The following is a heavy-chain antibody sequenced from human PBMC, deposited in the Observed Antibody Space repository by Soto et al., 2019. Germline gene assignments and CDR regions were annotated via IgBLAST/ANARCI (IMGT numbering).Heavy chain of an antibody. J-gene: IGHJ6*02. V-gene: IGHV4-30-4*01. D-gene: IGHD2-15*01. CDR1: GGSISSGDYY. Sequence: QVQLQESGPGLVKPSQTLSLTCTVSGGSISSGDYYWSWIRQPPGKGLEWIGYIYYSGSTYYNPSLKSRVTISVDTSKNQFSLKLSSVTAADTAVYYCDRNQYCSGNRCYSYYYYGMDVWGQGTTVTVSS. CDR2: IYYSGST. CDR3: DRNQYCSGNRCYSYYYYGMDV.